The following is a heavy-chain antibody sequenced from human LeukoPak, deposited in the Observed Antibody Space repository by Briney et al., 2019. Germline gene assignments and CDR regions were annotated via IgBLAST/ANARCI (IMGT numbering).Heavy chain of an antibody. D-gene: IGHD2-15*01. CDR1: GGSVSSSSYY. V-gene: IGHV4-39*01. J-gene: IGHJ4*02. CDR2: VYYSGST. Sequence: SETLSLTCTVSGGSVSSSSYYWGWIRQPPGKGLEWIGSVYYSGSTYYNPSLKSRVTISVDTSKNQSSLKMSSVTAADTTLFYCARHRGGSSPSVFDSWGQGTLVTVSS. CDR3: ARHRGGSSPSVFDS.